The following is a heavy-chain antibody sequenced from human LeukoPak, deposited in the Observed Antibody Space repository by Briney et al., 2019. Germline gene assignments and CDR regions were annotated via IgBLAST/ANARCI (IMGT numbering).Heavy chain of an antibody. CDR2: IYYSGST. CDR1: GGSFSGYY. V-gene: IGHV4-59*01. CDR3: ARNGYSSGWSEYYYYYYMDV. Sequence: YPSETLSLTCAVYGGSFSGYYWSWIRQPPGKGLEWIGYIYYSGSTNYNPSLKSRVTISVGTSKNQFSLKLSSVTAADTAVYYCARNGYSSGWSEYYYYYYMDVWGKGTTVTISS. D-gene: IGHD6-19*01. J-gene: IGHJ6*03.